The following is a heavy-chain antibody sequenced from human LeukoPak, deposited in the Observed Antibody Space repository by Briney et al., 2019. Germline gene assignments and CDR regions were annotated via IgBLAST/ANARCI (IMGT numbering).Heavy chain of an antibody. D-gene: IGHD2-2*01. Sequence: ASVKVSCKASGYTFTSYGISWVRQAPGQGLEWMGWISAYNGNTNYAQKLQGRVTMTTDTSTSTAYMELRSLRSDDTAVYYCARDVGTVVVPAAPGYYYYYGMDVWGQGTTVTVSS. CDR1: GYTFTSYG. V-gene: IGHV1-18*01. J-gene: IGHJ6*02. CDR2: ISAYNGNT. CDR3: ARDVGTVVVPAAPGYYYYYGMDV.